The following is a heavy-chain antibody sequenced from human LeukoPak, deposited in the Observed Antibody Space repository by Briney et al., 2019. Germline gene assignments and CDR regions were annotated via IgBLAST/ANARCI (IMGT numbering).Heavy chain of an antibody. CDR1: GYSFTSYW. J-gene: IGHJ4*02. D-gene: IGHD3-9*01. CDR2: IYPGDSDT. V-gene: IGHV5-51*01. CDR3: ARLMGNYYDILAGLYYFDY. Sequence: GESLKISCKGSGYSFTSYWIGWVRQMPGKGLEWMGIIYPGDSDTRYSPSFQGQVTISADKSISTAYLQWSSLKASDTAMYYCARLMGNYYDILAGLYYFDYWGQGTLVTVSS.